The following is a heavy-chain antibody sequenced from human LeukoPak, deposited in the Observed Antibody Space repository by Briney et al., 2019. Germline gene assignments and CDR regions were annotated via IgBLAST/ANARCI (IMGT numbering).Heavy chain of an antibody. CDR3: ARDKPMGGGSRTYPLDY. V-gene: IGHV1-18*01. CDR2: ISAYNGNT. J-gene: IGHJ4*02. Sequence: ASVKVSCKASGYTFTSYGISWVRQAPGQGLEWMGWISAYNGNTNYAQKLQGRVTMTTDTSTSTAYMELRSLRSDDTAVYYCARDKPMGGGSRTYPLDYWGQGTLVTVSS. D-gene: IGHD2-15*01. CDR1: GYTFTSYG.